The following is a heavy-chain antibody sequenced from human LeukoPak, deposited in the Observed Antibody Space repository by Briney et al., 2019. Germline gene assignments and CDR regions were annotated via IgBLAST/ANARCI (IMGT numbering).Heavy chain of an antibody. CDR2: ISGSGGST. CDR1: GFTFSSYA. D-gene: IGHD3-22*01. V-gene: IGHV3-23*01. J-gene: IGHJ4*02. CDR3: AKDLAYDSSGYSPY. Sequence: GGSLRLSCAASGFTFSSYAMSWVRQAPGKGLEWVSAISGSGGSTYYAGSVKGRFTISRDNSKNTLYLQMNSLRAEDTAVYYCAKDLAYDSSGYSPYWGQGTLVTVSS.